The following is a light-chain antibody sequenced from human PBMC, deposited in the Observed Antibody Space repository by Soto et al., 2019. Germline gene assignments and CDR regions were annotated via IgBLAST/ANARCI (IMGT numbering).Light chain of an antibody. CDR3: PQLNSYPLP. CDR2: AAS. CDR1: QGISSD. Sequence: DIQLTQSPSFLSASVGDRVTITCRASQGISSDLAWYQQKPGKAPKLLIYAASTLQSGVPSRFSGSGSGTECTLTISSLQPEDFATYFCPQLNSYPLPFRGGTKVEIK. V-gene: IGKV1-9*01. J-gene: IGKJ4*01.